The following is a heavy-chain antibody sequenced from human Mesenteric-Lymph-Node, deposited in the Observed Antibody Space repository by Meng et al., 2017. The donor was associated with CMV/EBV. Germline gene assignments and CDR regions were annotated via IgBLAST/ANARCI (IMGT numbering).Heavy chain of an antibody. CDR1: GFTLSSCA. J-gene: IGHJ4*02. Sequence: GGSLRLSCTASGFTLSSCAMYWVRQAPGKGLEWVSGISSSGVSTYYADSLKGRFTISRDNSKNTLYLQINSLTAEDTAVYYCAKGGAKFGIASTGLSFDFWGQGTLVTVSS. V-gene: IGHV3-23*01. CDR3: AKGGAKFGIASTGLSFDF. D-gene: IGHD2-8*02. CDR2: ISSSGVST.